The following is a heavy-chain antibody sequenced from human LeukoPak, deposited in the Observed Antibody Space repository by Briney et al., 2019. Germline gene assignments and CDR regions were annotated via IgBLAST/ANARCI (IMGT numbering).Heavy chain of an antibody. V-gene: IGHV3-48*01. D-gene: IGHD2/OR15-2a*01. CDR1: GFTFSGSG. Sequence: GGSLRLSCATSGFTFSGSGVHWVRQAPGKGLEWVSYISSSGSTKYYADSVKGRFTISRDNARNSLYLQMNSLRAEDTAVYFCARGGLSIMGYWGQGTLVTVSS. CDR2: ISSSGSTK. CDR3: ARGGLSIMGY. J-gene: IGHJ4*02.